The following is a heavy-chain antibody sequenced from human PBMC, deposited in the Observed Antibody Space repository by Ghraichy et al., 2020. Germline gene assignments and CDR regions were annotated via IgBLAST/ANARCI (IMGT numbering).Heavy chain of an antibody. D-gene: IGHD2-15*01. CDR2: INPSGGST. V-gene: IGHV1-46*03. J-gene: IGHJ6*02. CDR1: GYTFTSYY. Sequence: ASVKVSCKASGYTFTSYYMHWVRQTPGQGLEWMGIINPSGGSTSYTQKFQGRVTMTTDTSTSTVYMELSNLRSEDTAVHYCGRDRFCSGGSCYSYGMDVWGQGTTVTVSS. CDR3: GRDRFCSGGSCYSYGMDV.